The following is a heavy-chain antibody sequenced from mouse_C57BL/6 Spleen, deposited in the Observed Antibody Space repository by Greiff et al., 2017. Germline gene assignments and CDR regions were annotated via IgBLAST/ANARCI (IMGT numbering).Heavy chain of an antibody. V-gene: IGHV1-15*01. CDR2: IDPETGGT. D-gene: IGHD2-4*01. CDR1: GYTFTDYE. CDR3: TVIYYDYDGYAMDY. J-gene: IGHJ4*01. Sequence: QVQLQQSGAELVRPGASVTLSCKASGYTFTDYEMHWVKQTPVHGLEWIGAIDPETGGTASNQKFKGKAILTADKSSSTAYMELRSLTSEDSAVYYCTVIYYDYDGYAMDYWGQGTSVTVSS.